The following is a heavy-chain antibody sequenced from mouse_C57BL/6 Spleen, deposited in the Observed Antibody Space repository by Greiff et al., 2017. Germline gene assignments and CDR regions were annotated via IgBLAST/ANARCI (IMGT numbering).Heavy chain of an antibody. Sequence: QVQLQQPGAELVKPGASVKLSCKASGYTFTSYWMHWVKQRPGQGLEWIGMIHPNSGSTNYNEKFKSKATLTVDKSSSTAYMQLSSLTSEDSAGYYCARRIEIYSYAMDYWGQGTSGTVSS. CDR3: ARRIEIYSYAMDY. V-gene: IGHV1-64*01. CDR2: IHPNSGST. CDR1: GYTFTSYW. J-gene: IGHJ4*01.